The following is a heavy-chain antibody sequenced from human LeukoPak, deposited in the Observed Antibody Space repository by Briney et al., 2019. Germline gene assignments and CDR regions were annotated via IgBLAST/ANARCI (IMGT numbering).Heavy chain of an antibody. CDR3: ARGSGLTAFDI. V-gene: IGHV4-4*07. D-gene: IGHD3-3*01. CDR2: IYNNENT. J-gene: IGHJ3*02. CDR1: GDSISGYY. Sequence: SETLSLTCTVSGDSISGYYSSWIRQPAGKGLEWIGRIYNNENTNYNPSLKSRVTMSVDTSKDQFSLKLSSVTAADTAVYFCARGSGLTAFDIWGQGTVVTVSS.